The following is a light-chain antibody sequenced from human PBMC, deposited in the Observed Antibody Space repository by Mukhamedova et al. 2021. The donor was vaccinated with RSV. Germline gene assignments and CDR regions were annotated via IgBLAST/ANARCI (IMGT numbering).Light chain of an antibody. CDR3: ATWDDRLDALV. J-gene: IGLJ2*01. V-gene: IGLV1-47*01. Sequence: LVFRDIQRPSGVPDRFSGSKSGTSGSLTISGLRSEDEGDYYCATWDDRLDALVFGGGTKLTVL. CDR2: RDI.